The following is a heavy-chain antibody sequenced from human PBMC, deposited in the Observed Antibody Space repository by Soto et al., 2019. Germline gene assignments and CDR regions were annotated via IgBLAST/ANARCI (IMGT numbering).Heavy chain of an antibody. V-gene: IGHV3-15*01. Sequence: GGSLRLSCAASGFTFSNAWMAWVRQAPGKGLEWVGRIKSKTDGGTTDYAAPVKGRFTISRDDSKNTLYLQMNRLKTEDTAVFYFTTVGRCSGGSCYYYYYMDVWGKGTTVTVSS. CDR2: IKSKTDGGTT. CDR3: TTVGRCSGGSCYYYYYMDV. J-gene: IGHJ6*03. CDR1: GFTFSNAW. D-gene: IGHD2-15*01.